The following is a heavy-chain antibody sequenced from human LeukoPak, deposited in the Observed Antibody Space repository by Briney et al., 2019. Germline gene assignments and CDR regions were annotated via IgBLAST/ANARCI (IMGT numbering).Heavy chain of an antibody. CDR2: ISWNSGSI. J-gene: IGHJ3*02. CDR1: GFTFDDYA. CDR3: AKDTGLPQLSAFDI. V-gene: IGHV3-9*01. D-gene: IGHD5-24*01. Sequence: GRSLRLSCAASGFTFDDYAMHWVRQAPGKGLEWVSGISWNSGSIGYADSVKGRFTISRDNAKNSLYLQMNSLRAEDTALYYCAKDTGLPQLSAFDIWGQGTMVTVSS.